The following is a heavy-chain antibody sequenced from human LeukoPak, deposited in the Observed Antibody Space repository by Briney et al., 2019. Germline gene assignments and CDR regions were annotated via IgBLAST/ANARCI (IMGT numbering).Heavy chain of an antibody. D-gene: IGHD3-22*01. J-gene: IGHJ4*02. CDR3: ARDRWDYDSSGYYVDY. CDR2: IYYSGST. Sequence: SETLSLTCTVSGGSISSGDYYWSWIRQPPGKGLEWIGYIYYSGSTYYNPSLKSRVTISVDTSKNQFSLKLSSVTAADTAVYYCARDRWDYDSSGYYVDYWGQGTLVTVSS. V-gene: IGHV4-31*03. CDR1: GGSISSGDYY.